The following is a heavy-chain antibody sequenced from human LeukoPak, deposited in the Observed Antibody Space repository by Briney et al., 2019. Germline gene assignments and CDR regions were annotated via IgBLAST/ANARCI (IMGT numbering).Heavy chain of an antibody. D-gene: IGHD3-3*01. J-gene: IGHJ4*02. CDR2: IYHSGST. Sequence: SETLSLTCTVSGYSISSGYYWGWIRQPPGKGLEWIGSIYHSGSTYYNPSLKSRVTISVDTSKNQFSLKLSSVTAADTAVYYCARGIRTIFGVVSPFDYWGQGTLVTVSS. CDR1: GYSISSGYY. CDR3: ARGIRTIFGVVSPFDY. V-gene: IGHV4-38-2*02.